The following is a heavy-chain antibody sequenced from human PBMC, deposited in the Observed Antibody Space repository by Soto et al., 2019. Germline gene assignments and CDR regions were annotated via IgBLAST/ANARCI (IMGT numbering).Heavy chain of an antibody. V-gene: IGHV3-9*01. J-gene: IGHJ4*02. D-gene: IGHD3-10*01. CDR2: ISWNSGSI. CDR1: GFTFHDYA. Sequence: GGSLRLSCAASGFTFHDYAMHWVRQAPGKGLEWVSGISWNSGSIGYADSVKGRFNISRSNAKNSLYLPMNNLRAEDTALYYGAKGRYYGSGSYVDYWGQGTLVTVSS. CDR3: AKGRYYGSGSYVDY.